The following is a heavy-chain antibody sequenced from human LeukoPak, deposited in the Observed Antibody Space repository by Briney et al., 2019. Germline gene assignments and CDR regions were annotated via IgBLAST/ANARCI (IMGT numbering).Heavy chain of an antibody. CDR3: ASGARTHYYDGSGYYFGY. V-gene: IGHV1-2*06. D-gene: IGHD3-22*01. Sequence: ASVKVSCKASGYTFTGYYIHWVRQAPGQGLEWMGRINPNSGGTNYAQKFQGRVTMTRDTSITTAYMEVSRLRSDDTAVYYCASGARTHYYDGSGYYFGYWGQGTLVTVSS. CDR1: GYTFTGYY. CDR2: INPNSGGT. J-gene: IGHJ4*02.